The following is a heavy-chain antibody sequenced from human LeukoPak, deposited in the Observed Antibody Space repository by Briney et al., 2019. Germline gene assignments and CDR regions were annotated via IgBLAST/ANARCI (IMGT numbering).Heavy chain of an antibody. CDR2: IYYSGST. J-gene: IGHJ4*02. CDR3: ARGVSSGSDY. CDR1: GGSISSYY. V-gene: IGHV4-59*08. Sequence: SETLSLTCTVAGGSISSYYWSWIRQPPGKGLEWIGYIYYSGSTNYNPSLKSRVTISVGTSKNQFSLKLSSVTAADTAVYYCARGVSSGSDYWGQGTLVTVSS. D-gene: IGHD3-10*01.